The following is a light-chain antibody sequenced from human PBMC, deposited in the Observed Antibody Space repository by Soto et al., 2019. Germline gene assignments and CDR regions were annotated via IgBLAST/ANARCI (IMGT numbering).Light chain of an antibody. Sequence: SVLTQPASVTGSPGQSITISCTGTSSDVGLYDYVSWYQQYPGKVPKLIIYEVSNRPSGISDRFSGSKSGNTASLTISRLQSEDEADYYCCSYTSSDTYVFGTGTKVTVL. J-gene: IGLJ1*01. CDR2: EVS. CDR1: SSDVGLYDY. V-gene: IGLV2-14*01. CDR3: CSYTSSDTYV.